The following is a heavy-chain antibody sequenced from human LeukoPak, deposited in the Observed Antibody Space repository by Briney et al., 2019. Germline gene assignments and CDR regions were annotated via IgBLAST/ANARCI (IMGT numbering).Heavy chain of an antibody. J-gene: IGHJ6*03. Sequence: GGSLRLSCAGSGFTFSSYWMSWVRQAPGKGLEWVANIKQDGSEKHHVDSVKGRFTISRDNAKISLFLQMNSLRAEDTAVYFCARVKQQLVRLLGRDTTYYYYYYMDVWGKGTTVTVSS. CDR2: IKQDGSEK. CDR3: ARVKQQLVRLLGRDTTYYYYYYMDV. CDR1: GFTFSSYW. D-gene: IGHD6-13*01. V-gene: IGHV3-7*01.